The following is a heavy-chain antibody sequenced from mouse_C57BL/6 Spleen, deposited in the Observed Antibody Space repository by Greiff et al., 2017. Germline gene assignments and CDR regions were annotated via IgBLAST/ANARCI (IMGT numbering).Heavy chain of an antibody. J-gene: IGHJ4*01. CDR1: GYTFTDYN. Sequence: VQLQQSGPELVKPGASVKMSCTASGYTFTDYNMHWVKQSHGKSPEWIGYINPNNGGNSYNQQFKGKGTLTVHKSSSTAYMELRSLTSEDSAVYYCALIYDGYYDYAMDYWGQGASVTGSS. CDR2: INPNNGGN. CDR3: ALIYDGYYDYAMDY. D-gene: IGHD2-3*01. V-gene: IGHV1-22*01.